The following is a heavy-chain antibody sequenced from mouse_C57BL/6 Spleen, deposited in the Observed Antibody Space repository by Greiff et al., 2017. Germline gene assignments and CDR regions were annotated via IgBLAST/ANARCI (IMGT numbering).Heavy chain of an antibody. CDR1: GYTFTSYW. D-gene: IGHD1-1*01. J-gene: IGHJ1*03. CDR2: INPSNGGT. V-gene: IGHV1-53*01. Sequence: QVQLQQPGTELAKPGASVKLSCKASGYTFTSYWMNWVKQRPGQGLEWIGNINPSNGGTYYNEKFKSNATLTVDKSSSTAYMQLSRLTSADSAVYYCARVTTVTSGGYFDVWGTGTTVTVAS. CDR3: ARVTTVTSGGYFDV.